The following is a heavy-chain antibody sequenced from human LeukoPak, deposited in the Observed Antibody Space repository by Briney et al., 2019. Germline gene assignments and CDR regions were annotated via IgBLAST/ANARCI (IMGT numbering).Heavy chain of an antibody. CDR2: IYHSGST. CDR3: ARDIVYGSGSYNWLDP. D-gene: IGHD3-10*01. J-gene: IGHJ5*02. V-gene: IGHV4-38-2*02. Sequence: SETLSLTCTVSGYSISSGYYWGWIRQPPGKGLEWIGSIYHSGSTYYNPSLKSRVTISVDTSKNQFSLKLSSVTAADTAVYYCARDIVYGSGSYNWLDPWGQGTLVTVSS. CDR1: GYSISSGYY.